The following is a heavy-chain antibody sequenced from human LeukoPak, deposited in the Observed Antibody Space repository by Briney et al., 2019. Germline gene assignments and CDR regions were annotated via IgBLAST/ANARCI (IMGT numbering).Heavy chain of an antibody. J-gene: IGHJ4*02. CDR1: GFTFSSYG. CDR3: ARDTPRWGLDY. CDR2: IYSGGST. Sequence: GVSLRLSCAASGFTFSSYGMHWVRQAPGKGLEWVSVIYSGGSTYYADSVKGRFTISRDNSKNTLYLQMNSLRAEDTAVYYCARDTPRWGLDYWGQGTLVTVSS. V-gene: IGHV3-53*01. D-gene: IGHD5-24*01.